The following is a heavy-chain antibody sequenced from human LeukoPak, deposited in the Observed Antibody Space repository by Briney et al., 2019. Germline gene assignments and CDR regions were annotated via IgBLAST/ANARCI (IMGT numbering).Heavy chain of an antibody. J-gene: IGHJ3*02. Sequence: HGGSLRLSCAASGFSFSSYAMSWVRQAPGKGLEWVSSISGSGGSTYYADSVKGRFTISRDNSKDTLYLQMNSLRAEDTAVYYCARGVVTALLAFDIWGQGTMVTVSS. CDR2: ISGSGGST. CDR3: ARGVVTALLAFDI. V-gene: IGHV3-23*01. D-gene: IGHD2-21*02. CDR1: GFSFSSYA.